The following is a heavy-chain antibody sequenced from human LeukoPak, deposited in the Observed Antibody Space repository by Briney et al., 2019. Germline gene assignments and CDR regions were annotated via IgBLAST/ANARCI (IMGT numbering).Heavy chain of an antibody. D-gene: IGHD4-17*01. CDR1: GGSISSSSYY. J-gene: IGHJ4*02. CDR3: ARVPTVTFFDY. V-gene: IGHV4-39*07. Sequence: SETLSLTCTVSGGSISSSSYYWGWIRQPPGRGLEWIGIIYYSGSTYYNPSLKSRVTISVDTSKNQFSLKLSSVTAADTAVYYCARVPTVTFFDYWGQGTLVTVSS. CDR2: IYYSGST.